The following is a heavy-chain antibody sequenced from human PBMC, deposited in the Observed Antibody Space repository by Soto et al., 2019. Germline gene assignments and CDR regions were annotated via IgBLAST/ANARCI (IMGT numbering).Heavy chain of an antibody. CDR2: ISSSGSTI. J-gene: IGHJ3*02. D-gene: IGHD2-21*01. V-gene: IGHV3-48*03. Sequence: GGSLRLSCAASGFTFSSYEMNWVRQAPGKGLEWVSYISSSGSTIYYADSVKGRFTISRDNAKNSLYLQMNSLRAEDTAVYYCAREARDCGGDCDAFDIWGQGTMVTVSS. CDR3: AREARDCGGDCDAFDI. CDR1: GFTFSSYE.